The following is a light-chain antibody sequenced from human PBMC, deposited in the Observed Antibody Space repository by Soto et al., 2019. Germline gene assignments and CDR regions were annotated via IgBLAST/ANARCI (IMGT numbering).Light chain of an antibody. CDR3: QQYNSYPIT. V-gene: IGKV1-5*03. J-gene: IGKJ5*01. CDR2: KAS. CDR1: QTISDW. Sequence: DIQMTQSPSTLSASIGDRVTITCRASQTISDWLAWYQQKPGKAPKLLIYKASGLETGVPSSFSGSGSGTEFTLTIISLQPDDFATYYCQQYNSYPITFGQGTRVEIK.